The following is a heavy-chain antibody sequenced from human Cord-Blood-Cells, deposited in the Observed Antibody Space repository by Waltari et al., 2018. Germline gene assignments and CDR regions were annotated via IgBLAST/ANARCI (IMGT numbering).Heavy chain of an antibody. J-gene: IGHJ3*02. CDR2: ISYDGSNK. Sequence: QVQLVESGGGVVQPGRSLRISCAASGFTFSSYAMHWSRQAPGKGLEWVAVISYDGSNKYYADSVKGRFTISRDNSKNTLYLQMNSLRAEDTAVYYCARENYDFWSGYYDAFDIWGQGTMVTVSS. D-gene: IGHD3-3*01. CDR1: GFTFSSYA. CDR3: ARENYDFWSGYYDAFDI. V-gene: IGHV3-30-3*01.